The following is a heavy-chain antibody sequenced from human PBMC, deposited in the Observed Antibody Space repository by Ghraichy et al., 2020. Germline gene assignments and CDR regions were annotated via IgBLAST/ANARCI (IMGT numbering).Heavy chain of an antibody. Sequence: SETLSLTCTVSGGSISSYYWSWIRQPPGKGLEWIGYIYYSGSTNYNPSLKSRVTISVDTSKNQFSLKLSSVTAADTAVYYCARQGRGYSYGYQDWYYYGMDVWGQGTTVTVSS. CDR1: GGSISSYY. J-gene: IGHJ6*02. V-gene: IGHV4-59*08. CDR2: IYYSGST. CDR3: ARQGRGYSYGYQDWYYYGMDV. D-gene: IGHD5-18*01.